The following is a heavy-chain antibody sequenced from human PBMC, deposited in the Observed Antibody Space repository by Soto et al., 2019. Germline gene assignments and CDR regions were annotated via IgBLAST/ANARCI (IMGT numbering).Heavy chain of an antibody. CDR1: GYTFTSYG. Sequence: GASVKVSCKASGYTFTSYGISWVRQAPGQGLEWMGWISAYNGNTNYAQKPQGRVTMTTDTSTSTAYMELRSLRSDDTAVYYCARVRDVAVAGMGDAFDIWGQGTMVTVSS. D-gene: IGHD6-19*01. CDR3: ARVRDVAVAGMGDAFDI. CDR2: ISAYNGNT. J-gene: IGHJ3*02. V-gene: IGHV1-18*01.